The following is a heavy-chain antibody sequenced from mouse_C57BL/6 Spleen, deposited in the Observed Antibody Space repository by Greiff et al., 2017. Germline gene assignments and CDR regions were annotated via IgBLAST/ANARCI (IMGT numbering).Heavy chain of an antibody. V-gene: IGHV1-4*01. D-gene: IGHD1-1*01. J-gene: IGHJ2*01. CDR3: AREKITTVVEDY. CDR2: INPSSGYT. Sequence: QVQLQQSGAELARPGASVKMSCKASGYTFTSYTMHWVKQRPGQGLEWIGYINPSSGYTKYNQKFKDKATLTADKTSSTAYMQLSSLTSEDSAVYYCAREKITTVVEDYWGQGTTLTVSS. CDR1: GYTFTSYT.